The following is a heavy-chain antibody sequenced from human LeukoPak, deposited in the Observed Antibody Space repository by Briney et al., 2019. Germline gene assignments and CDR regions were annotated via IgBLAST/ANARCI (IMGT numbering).Heavy chain of an antibody. J-gene: IGHJ4*02. CDR3: ATGVGVYGRVPFDS. CDR1: GYTFTSYY. Sequence: GASVKVSCKASGYTFTSYYIDWVRQAPGQGLEWMAKIHPDGGSTKYAQRFQGRVTMTEDTSTDTAYMELSSLRSEDTAVYYCATGVGVYGRVPFDSWGQGTLVTVSS. D-gene: IGHD5/OR15-5a*01. CDR2: IHPDGGST. V-gene: IGHV1-46*01.